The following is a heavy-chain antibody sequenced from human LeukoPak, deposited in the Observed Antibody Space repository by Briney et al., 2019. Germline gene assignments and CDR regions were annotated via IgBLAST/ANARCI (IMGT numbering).Heavy chain of an antibody. D-gene: IGHD3-10*01. CDR2: MTPNSGNT. CDR1: GYTFTNYG. Sequence: ASVKVSCKASGYTFTNYGINWVRQAPGQGLEWMGWMTPNSGNTGYAQKFQGRVTMTRDTSISTAYMELSSLRPEDTAVYYCARNYYGSGTFDYWGQGTLVTVSS. V-gene: IGHV1-8*01. J-gene: IGHJ4*02. CDR3: ARNYYGSGTFDY.